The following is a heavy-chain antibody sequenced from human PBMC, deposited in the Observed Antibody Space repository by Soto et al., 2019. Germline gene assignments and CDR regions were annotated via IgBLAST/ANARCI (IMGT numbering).Heavy chain of an antibody. CDR2: INPNSGGT. V-gene: IGHV1-2*02. J-gene: IGHJ4*02. Sequence: ASVKVCCKASGYTFTGYYMHWVRQAPGQGLEWMGWINPNSGGTNYAQKFQGRVTMSRDTSISTAYRELSRLRSDDTAVYYCARDNGRLAPGNWGQGTLVTVYS. CDR3: ARDNGRLAPGN. D-gene: IGHD2-8*01. CDR1: GYTFTGYY.